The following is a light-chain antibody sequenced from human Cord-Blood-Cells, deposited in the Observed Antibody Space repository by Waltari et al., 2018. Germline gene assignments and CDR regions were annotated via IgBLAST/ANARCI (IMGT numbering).Light chain of an antibody. J-gene: IGLJ2*01. V-gene: IGLV1-40*01. CDR3: QSYDSSLSGSV. CDR1: SSNIGAGYA. CDR2: GNS. Sequence: QSVPTQPPSVSGAPGQRVPISCTGSSSNIGAGYAVHWYQQLPGTAPKLLIYGNSNRPSGVPDRFSGSKSGTSASLAITGLQAEDEADYYCQSYDSSLSGSVFGGGTKLTVL.